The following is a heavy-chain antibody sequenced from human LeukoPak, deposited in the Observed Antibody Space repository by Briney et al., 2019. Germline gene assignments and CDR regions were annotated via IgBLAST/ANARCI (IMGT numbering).Heavy chain of an antibody. CDR2: IKHSGST. V-gene: IGHV4-34*01. J-gene: IGHJ4*02. D-gene: IGHD2-21*01. CDR1: GGSFSGYY. Sequence: SETLSLTCAVYGGSFSGYYWSWIRQPPGKGLEWIGEIKHSGSTNYNPSLKSRVTISVDTSKNQFSLKLSSVTAADTAVYYCARGGGYSNYFDYWGQGTLVTVSS. CDR3: ARGGGYSNYFDY.